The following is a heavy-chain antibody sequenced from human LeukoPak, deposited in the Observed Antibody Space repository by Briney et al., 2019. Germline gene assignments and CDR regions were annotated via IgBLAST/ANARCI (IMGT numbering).Heavy chain of an antibody. Sequence: ASVKVSCKASGYTFTSYDINWVRQATGQGLEWMGWMNPNSGNTGYAQKFQGRVTMTRNTSISTAYMELSSLRSEDTAVYYCARGSKVVPAAISYYYYYYMDVWGKGTTVTVSS. CDR2: MNPNSGNT. CDR1: GYTFTSYD. J-gene: IGHJ6*03. V-gene: IGHV1-8*01. D-gene: IGHD2-2*02. CDR3: ARGSKVVPAAISYYYYYYMDV.